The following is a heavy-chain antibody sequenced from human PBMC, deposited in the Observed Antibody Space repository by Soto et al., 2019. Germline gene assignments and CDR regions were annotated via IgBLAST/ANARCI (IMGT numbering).Heavy chain of an antibody. J-gene: IGHJ5*02. CDR3: ARVSSGRNWFDP. CDR2: IYFSGST. Sequence: SETLSLTCTVSGDPVSSASFYWIWIRQAPGKGLEWIGFIYFSGSTNYNPSLKSRVTMSLDTSKNQFSLNLSSVTPADTAVYYCARVSSGRNWFDPWGQGTLVTVSS. D-gene: IGHD6-19*01. CDR1: GDPVSSASFY. V-gene: IGHV4-61*01.